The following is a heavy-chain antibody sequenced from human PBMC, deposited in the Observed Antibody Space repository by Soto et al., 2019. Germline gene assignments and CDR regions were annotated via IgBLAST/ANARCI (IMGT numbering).Heavy chain of an antibody. D-gene: IGHD3-9*01. CDR3: AKDQMYFDWLSLFDY. J-gene: IGHJ4*02. CDR1: GFTFSSYG. CDR2: ISYDGSNK. Sequence: GGSLRLSCAASGFTFSSYGMHWVRQAPGKGLEWVAVISYDGSNKYYADSVKGRFTISRDNSKNTLYLQMNSLRAEDTAVYYCAKDQMYFDWLSLFDYWGQGTLVTVSS. V-gene: IGHV3-30*18.